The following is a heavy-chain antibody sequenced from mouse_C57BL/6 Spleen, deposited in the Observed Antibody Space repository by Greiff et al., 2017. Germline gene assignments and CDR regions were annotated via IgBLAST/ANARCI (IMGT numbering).Heavy chain of an antibody. CDR3: ARYGSSYEGYFDV. Sequence: VQLQQPGAELVMPGASVKLSCKASGYTFTSYWMHWVKQRPGQGLEWIGEIDPSDSYTNYNQKFKGKSTLTVDKSSSTAYMQLSSLTSEDSAVYYCARYGSSYEGYFDVWGTGTTVTVSS. CDR2: IDPSDSYT. D-gene: IGHD1-1*01. CDR1: GYTFTSYW. J-gene: IGHJ1*03. V-gene: IGHV1-69*01.